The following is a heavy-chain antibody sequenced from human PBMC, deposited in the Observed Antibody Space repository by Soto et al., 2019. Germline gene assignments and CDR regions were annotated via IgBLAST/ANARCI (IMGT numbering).Heavy chain of an antibody. CDR1: GYTFTSYD. J-gene: IGHJ5*02. CDR3: ARDNSSGSHP. Sequence: QVQLVQSGAEVKKPGASVKVSCKASGYTFTSYDINWVRQATGQGLEWMGWMNPNSGNTGYAQKCQXXVXMSXNTSISTAYMELSSLRSEDTAVYYCARDNSSGSHPWGQGTLVTVSS. D-gene: IGHD6-19*01. V-gene: IGHV1-8*01. CDR2: MNPNSGNT.